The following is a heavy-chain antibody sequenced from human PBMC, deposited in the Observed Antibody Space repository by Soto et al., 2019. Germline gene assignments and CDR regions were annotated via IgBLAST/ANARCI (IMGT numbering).Heavy chain of an antibody. CDR2: IFSNDEK. J-gene: IGHJ4*01. V-gene: IGHV2-26*01. D-gene: IGHD3-3*01. CDR1: GFSLSNARMG. Sequence: SGPTLGNPTETLTLTCTVSGFSLSNARMGVSWIRQPPGKALEWLAHIFSNDEKSYSTSLKSRLTISKDTSKSQVVLTMTNMDPVDTATYYCARIQTITIFGVVILNYFDYWGHGTLVTVSS. CDR3: ARIQTITIFGVVILNYFDY.